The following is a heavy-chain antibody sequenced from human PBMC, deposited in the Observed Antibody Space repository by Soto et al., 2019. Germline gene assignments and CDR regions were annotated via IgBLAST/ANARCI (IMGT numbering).Heavy chain of an antibody. D-gene: IGHD3-3*01. CDR2: ISYDGSNK. CDR3: ARGESDFWSGYLLSSYYYYYGMDV. V-gene: IGHV3-30-3*01. J-gene: IGHJ6*02. CDR1: GFTFSSYA. Sequence: PGGSLRLSCAASGFTFSSYAMHWVRQAPGKGLEWVAVISYDGSNKYYADSVKGRFTISRDNSKNTLYLQMNSLRAEDTAVYYCARGESDFWSGYLLSSYYYYYGMDVWGQGTTVTVSS.